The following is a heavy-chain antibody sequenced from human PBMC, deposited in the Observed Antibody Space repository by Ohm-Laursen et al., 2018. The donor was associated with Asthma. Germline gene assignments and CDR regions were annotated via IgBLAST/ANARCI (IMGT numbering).Heavy chain of an antibody. D-gene: IGHD3-3*01. V-gene: IGHV3-30*03. Sequence: SLRLSCAASGFTFSSYGMHWVRQAPGKGLEWVAVISYDGSNKYYADSVKGRFTISRDNSKNTLYLQMNSLRAEGTAVYYCARDPTPRIPNAFDIWGQGTMVTVSS. J-gene: IGHJ3*02. CDR1: GFTFSSYG. CDR3: ARDPTPRIPNAFDI. CDR2: ISYDGSNK.